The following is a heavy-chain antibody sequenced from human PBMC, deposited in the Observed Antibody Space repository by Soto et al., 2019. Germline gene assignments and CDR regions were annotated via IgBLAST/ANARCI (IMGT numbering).Heavy chain of an antibody. D-gene: IGHD6-19*01. V-gene: IGHV3-23*01. Sequence: GGSLRLSCAASGFTFSSYAMSWVRQAPGKGLEWVSAISGSGGSTYYADSVKGRFTISRDNSKNTLYLQMNSLRAEDTAVYYCAKDRPGQWLVSWVNFDYWGQGTLVTVSS. CDR3: AKDRPGQWLVSWVNFDY. CDR2: ISGSGGST. J-gene: IGHJ4*02. CDR1: GFTFSSYA.